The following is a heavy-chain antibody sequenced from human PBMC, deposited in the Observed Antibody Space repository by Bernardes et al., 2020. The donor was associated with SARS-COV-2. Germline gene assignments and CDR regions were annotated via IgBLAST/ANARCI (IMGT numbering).Heavy chain of an antibody. J-gene: IGHJ3*02. CDR2: AYYNGNS. Sequence: SETLSLTCTVSGASISTSYWTWIRQPPGKGLEWIGYAYYNGNSHYNPSLKSRVTISVDMSKKQFSLKLSSVTAADTAVYYCARPGGYCGGGSCYSYDAFDIWGQGTMVTVSS. D-gene: IGHD2-15*01. CDR3: ARPGGYCGGGSCYSYDAFDI. CDR1: GASISTSY. V-gene: IGHV4-59*01.